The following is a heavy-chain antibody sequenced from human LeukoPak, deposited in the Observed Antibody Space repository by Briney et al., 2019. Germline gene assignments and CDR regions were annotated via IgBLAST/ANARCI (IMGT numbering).Heavy chain of an antibody. CDR2: IIPILGIA. V-gene: IGHV1-69*04. J-gene: IGHJ5*02. CDR3: ASLQQQPNTGWFDP. Sequence: ASVKVSCKASGGTFSSYAISWVRQAPGQGLEWMGRIIPILGIANYAQKFQGRVTITADKSTSTAYMELSSLRSEDTAVYYCASLQQQPNTGWFDPWGQGTLVTVSS. CDR1: GGTFSSYA. D-gene: IGHD6-13*01.